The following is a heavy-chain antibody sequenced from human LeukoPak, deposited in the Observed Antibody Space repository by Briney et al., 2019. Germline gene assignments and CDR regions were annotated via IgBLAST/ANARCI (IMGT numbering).Heavy chain of an antibody. D-gene: IGHD2-15*01. CDR3: ARAREAPANVFPDH. J-gene: IGHJ4*02. CDR1: GFTFSRYW. V-gene: IGHV3-7*01. CDR2: INQDESEK. Sequence: GWSLTLSCAASGFTFSRYWMTWVRQSPGKGLEWVANINQDESEKYYGDSVTGRFTISRDNAENSLFLQMNSLRADDTGVYYCARAREAPANVFPDHWGQGVVVTVYS.